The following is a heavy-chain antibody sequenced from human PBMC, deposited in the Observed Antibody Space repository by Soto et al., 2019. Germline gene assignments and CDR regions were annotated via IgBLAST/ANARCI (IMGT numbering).Heavy chain of an antibody. CDR2: INHFEST. CDR3: VRGGGYDAFDH. Sequence: QLQLRESGSGVVRTSETLSLTCTVFGASISYGGFSWSWIRQSPGKGLEWIGYINHFESTYFHPSFKSRLSMSIDRSRNMFSLNLSSVTAADMAVYYCVRGGGYDAFDHWGQGVPVTVSS. D-gene: IGHD5-12*01. V-gene: IGHV4-30-2*06. J-gene: IGHJ4*02. CDR1: GASISYGGFS.